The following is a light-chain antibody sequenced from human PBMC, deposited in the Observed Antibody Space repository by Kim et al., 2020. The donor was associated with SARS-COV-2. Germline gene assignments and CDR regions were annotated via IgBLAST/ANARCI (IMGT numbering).Light chain of an antibody. Sequence: QSVLTQPPSVSAAPGQRVTISCSGSSSNIENYYVSWYQQLPGTAPKILIYDNDKRPSGIPDRFSASKSGTSATLGITGLQTGDEAEYYCGTWDDNLGAVVFGGGTQLTVL. V-gene: IGLV1-51*01. CDR2: DND. J-gene: IGLJ3*02. CDR1: SSNIENYY. CDR3: GTWDDNLGAVV.